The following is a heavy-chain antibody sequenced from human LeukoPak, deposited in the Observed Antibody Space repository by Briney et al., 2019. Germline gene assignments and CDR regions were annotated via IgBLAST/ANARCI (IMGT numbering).Heavy chain of an antibody. Sequence: NPSETLSLTCTVSGGSISSSSYYWGWIRQPPGKGLEWIGSIYYSGSTYYNPSLKSRVTISVDTSKNQFSLKLSSVTAADTAVYYCARGYRLYQPPSWGELVGFDYWGQGTLVTVSS. J-gene: IGHJ4*02. V-gene: IGHV4-39*01. D-gene: IGHD2-2*01. CDR3: ARGYRLYQPPSWGELVGFDY. CDR2: IYYSGST. CDR1: GGSISSSSYY.